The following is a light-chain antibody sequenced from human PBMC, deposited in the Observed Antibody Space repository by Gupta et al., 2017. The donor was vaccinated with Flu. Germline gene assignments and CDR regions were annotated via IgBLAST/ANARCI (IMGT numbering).Light chain of an antibody. V-gene: IGKV1-12*01. CDR1: QAISTY. Sequence: EIQMTQSPSSVSASVGDRVTITCRASQAISTYLAWYQQKPGKAPKLLIYAASTLQGGVPSRFSGRGAGTDFTLTISSLQPEDFATYFCQQAYSFPLTFDGGTKVEIK. J-gene: IGKJ4*01. CDR3: QQAYSFPLT. CDR2: AAS.